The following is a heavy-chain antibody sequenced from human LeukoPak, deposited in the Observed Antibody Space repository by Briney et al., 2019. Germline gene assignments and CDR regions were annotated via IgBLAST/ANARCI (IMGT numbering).Heavy chain of an antibody. D-gene: IGHD2-2*01. CDR2: IWYDGSNK. CDR1: GFTFSSYG. CDR3: ARDLGYCSSTSCSYGMDV. V-gene: IGHV3-33*01. Sequence: GRSLRLSCAASGFTFSSYGMPWVRQAPGKGLEWVAVIWYDGSNKYYADSVKGRFTISRDNSKNTLYLQMNSLRAEDTAVYYCARDLGYCSSTSCSYGMDVWGQGTTVTVSS. J-gene: IGHJ6*02.